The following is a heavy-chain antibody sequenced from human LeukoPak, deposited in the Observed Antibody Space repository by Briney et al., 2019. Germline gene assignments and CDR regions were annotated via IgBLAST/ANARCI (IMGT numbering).Heavy chain of an antibody. V-gene: IGHV3-21*01. J-gene: IGHJ4*02. CDR3: AKLEGEYSSSSSFDY. D-gene: IGHD6-6*01. Sequence: GGSLRLSCAASGFTFSSYSMNWVRQAPGKGLEWVSSISSSSSYIYYADSVKGRFTISRDNAKNSLYLQMNSLRAEDTAVYYCAKLEGEYSSSSSFDYWGQGTLVTVSS. CDR2: ISSSSSYI. CDR1: GFTFSSYS.